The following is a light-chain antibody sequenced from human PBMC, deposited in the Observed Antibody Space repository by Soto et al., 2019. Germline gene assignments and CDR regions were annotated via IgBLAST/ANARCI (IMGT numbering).Light chain of an antibody. V-gene: IGKV1-33*01. CDR3: QQYENGLIT. J-gene: IGKJ5*01. Sequence: DIQMTQSPSSLSASVGDGISLACQASHDIRKYLNWYQLKPGKAPKVLIYDASNLEPGVPSRFSASGAGTDFTFTISSLQPEDIATYYCQQYENGLITFGQGTRLEIK. CDR2: DAS. CDR1: HDIRKY.